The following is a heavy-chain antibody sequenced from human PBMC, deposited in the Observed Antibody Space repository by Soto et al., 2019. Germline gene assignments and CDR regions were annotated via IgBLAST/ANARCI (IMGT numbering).Heavy chain of an antibody. J-gene: IGHJ4*02. CDR2: IKQDGSEN. V-gene: IGHV3-7*01. D-gene: IGHD6-19*01. Sequence: EVQLVESGGGLVQPGGSLRLSCAASGFTFSNYWMSWVRQAPGKGLEWVANIKQDGSENYYVDSVKGRFTTSRDNTKNSFYLQMNSLRAEATAVYYCARDHINGWKFGYWGRGTLVTVSS. CDR3: ARDHINGWKFGY. CDR1: GFTFSNYW.